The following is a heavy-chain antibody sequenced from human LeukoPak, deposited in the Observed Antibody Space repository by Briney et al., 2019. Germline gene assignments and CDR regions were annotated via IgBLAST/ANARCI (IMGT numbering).Heavy chain of an antibody. J-gene: IGHJ5*01. CDR3: ARGAQLTDS. Sequence: GGSLRLSCAASEFTFRSYEMNWLRQAPGKGLEYVSGIGPDGGTTYYAKSVKGRFTISRDNSKSMVYLQMGSLTVDDMAVYYCARGAQLTDSWGQGTLVTVSS. CDR1: EFTFRSYE. D-gene: IGHD6-13*01. CDR2: IGPDGGTT. V-gene: IGHV3-64*01.